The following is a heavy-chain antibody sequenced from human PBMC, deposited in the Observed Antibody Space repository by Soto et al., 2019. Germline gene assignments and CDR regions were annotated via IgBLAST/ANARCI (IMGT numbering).Heavy chain of an antibody. CDR3: EKDRSSTSCYAFDY. V-gene: IGHV3-23*01. J-gene: IGHJ4*02. CDR1: GFTFRNYA. D-gene: IGHD2-2*01. Sequence: EVQLLESGGGLVQPGGSLGLSCAASGFTFRNYAMSWARQAPGKGLEWVSAISGSGGTTHYADSVKGRFTISRDNSKNTLYLQMNSLRVEDTAVYYCEKDRSSTSCYAFDYWGQGSLVTVSS. CDR2: ISGSGGTT.